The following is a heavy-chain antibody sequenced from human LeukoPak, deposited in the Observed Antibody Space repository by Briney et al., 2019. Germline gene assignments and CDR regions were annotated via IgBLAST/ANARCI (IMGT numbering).Heavy chain of an antibody. CDR1: GGSISSGSYY. Sequence: PSQTLSLTCTVSGGSISSGSYYWSWIRQPAGKGLEWIGRIYTSGSTNYNPSLKSRVAISVDTSKNQFSLKLSSVTAADTAVYYCARGADPDSGSSYQYYYYYYYMDVWGKGTTVTVSS. CDR2: IYTSGST. V-gene: IGHV4-61*02. J-gene: IGHJ6*03. D-gene: IGHD1-26*01. CDR3: ARGADPDSGSSYQYYYYYYYMDV.